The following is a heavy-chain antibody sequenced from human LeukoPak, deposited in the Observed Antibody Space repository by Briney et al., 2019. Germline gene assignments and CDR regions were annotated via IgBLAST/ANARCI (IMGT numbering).Heavy chain of an antibody. CDR1: GFTFTTYN. CDR3: ARVGLTDIDY. D-gene: IGHD3-16*01. J-gene: IGHJ4*02. CDR2: ITGSGRTI. V-gene: IGHV3-48*02. Sequence: GGSLRLSCAASGFTFTTYNMNWVRQAPGRGLEWVSYITGSGRTIYYADSVKGRFTISRDNAKNSLYLQMNSLRDEDTAVYYCARVGLTDIDYWGQGTLVTVSS.